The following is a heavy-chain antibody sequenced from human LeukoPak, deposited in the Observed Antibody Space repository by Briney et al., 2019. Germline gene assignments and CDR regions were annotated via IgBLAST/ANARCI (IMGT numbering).Heavy chain of an antibody. D-gene: IGHD2-2*01. Sequence: PGGSLRLSCAASGFTFSSYAMSWVRQAPGKGLEWVSAISGSGGSTYYADSVKGRFTISRDNSKSTLYLQMNSLRAEDTAVYYCAKDIVVVPAATDAFDIWGQGTMVTVSS. CDR2: ISGSGGST. CDR1: GFTFSSYA. CDR3: AKDIVVVPAATDAFDI. J-gene: IGHJ3*02. V-gene: IGHV3-23*01.